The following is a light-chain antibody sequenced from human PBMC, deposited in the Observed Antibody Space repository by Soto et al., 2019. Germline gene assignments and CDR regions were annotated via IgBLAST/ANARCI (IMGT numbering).Light chain of an antibody. J-gene: IGKJ3*01. CDR2: GAS. CDR1: QSVSSNN. V-gene: IGKV3-20*01. Sequence: EIVLTQSPGTLSLSPGERATLSCRASQSVSSNNLAWYQQRPGTAPRVVIYGASTRATGIPERFSGSGSGTDFPLTISRLEPEEFAVYYCQQYGRSPFTFGPGTKVDIK. CDR3: QQYGRSPFT.